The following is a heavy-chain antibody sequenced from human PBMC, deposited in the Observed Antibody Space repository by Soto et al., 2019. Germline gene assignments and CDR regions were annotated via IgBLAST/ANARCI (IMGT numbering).Heavy chain of an antibody. D-gene: IGHD2-15*01. CDR2: ISGSGGST. Sequence: GSLRLSCAASGFTFRSYAMGWVRQAPGKGLEWVSAISGSGGSTYYADSVKGRFTISRDNSKNTLYLQMNSLRAEDTAVYYCAKRYCSGGSCPAPYYYYMDVWGKGTTVTVSS. CDR3: AKRYCSGGSCPAPYYYYMDV. V-gene: IGHV3-23*01. J-gene: IGHJ6*03. CDR1: GFTFRSYA.